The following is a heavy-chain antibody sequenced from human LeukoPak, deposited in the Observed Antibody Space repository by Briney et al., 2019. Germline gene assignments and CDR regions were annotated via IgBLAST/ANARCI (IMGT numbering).Heavy chain of an antibody. J-gene: IGHJ4*02. CDR3: ARQRRVQRATIDYFDY. CDR2: IYYSTNT. V-gene: IGHV4-39*01. CDR1: GGSISISSNH. Sequence: PSETLSLTCTVSGGSISISSNHWGWIRQTRGKGLEWIGSIYYSTNTYYNPSLKSRVTISIDTSKNQFSLKLSSVTAADTAVYYCARQRRVQRATIDYFDYWGQGTLVTVSS. D-gene: IGHD1-26*01.